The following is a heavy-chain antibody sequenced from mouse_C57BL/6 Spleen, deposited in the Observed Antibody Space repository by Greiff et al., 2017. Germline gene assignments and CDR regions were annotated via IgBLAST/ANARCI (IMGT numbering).Heavy chain of an antibody. D-gene: IGHD2-2*01. V-gene: IGHV1-76*01. CDR2: IYPGSGNT. J-gene: IGHJ2*01. CDR1: GYTFTDYY. CDR3: ARCGYNFDY. Sequence: QVQLQQSGAELVRPGASVKLSCKASGYTFTDYYINWVKQRPGQGLEWIARIYPGSGNTYYNEKFKGKATLTAEKSSSTAYMQLSSLTSADSAVYFFARCGYNFDYWGQGTTLTVSS.